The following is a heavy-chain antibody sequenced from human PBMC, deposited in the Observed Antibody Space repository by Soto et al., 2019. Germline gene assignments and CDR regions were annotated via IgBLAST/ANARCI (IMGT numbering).Heavy chain of an antibody. D-gene: IGHD6-13*01. CDR1: GGSISSYY. CDR3: ARDKEGAAAGTFEY. V-gene: IGHV4-59*01. Sequence: SETLSLTCTDSGGSISSYYWSWIRQPPGKGLEWIGYIYYSGSTNYNPSLKSRVTISVDTSKNQFSLKLTSVTAADTAMYYCARDKEGAAAGTFEYWGQGTLVTVSS. J-gene: IGHJ4*02. CDR2: IYYSGST.